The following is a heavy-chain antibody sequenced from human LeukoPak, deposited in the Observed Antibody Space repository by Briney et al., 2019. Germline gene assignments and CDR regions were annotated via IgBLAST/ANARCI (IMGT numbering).Heavy chain of an antibody. CDR3: AKDGMVRGVFDY. V-gene: IGHV3-23*01. CDR2: ISGSGGST. Sequence: GGSLRLSCAASGLTFSSYAMSWVRQAPGKGLEWVSAISGSGGSTYYADSVKGRFTISRDNSKNTLYLQMNSLRAEDTAVYYCAKDGMVRGVFDYWGQGTLVTVSS. D-gene: IGHD3-10*01. J-gene: IGHJ4*02. CDR1: GLTFSSYA.